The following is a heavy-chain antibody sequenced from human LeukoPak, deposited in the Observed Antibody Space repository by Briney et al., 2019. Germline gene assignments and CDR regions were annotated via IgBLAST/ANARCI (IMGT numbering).Heavy chain of an antibody. CDR1: GGSISTYY. Sequence: SETLSLTCTVSGGSISTYYWSWIRQSPGKGLEWIGYIYYDGSTNYNPSLKSRVTISVDTSKNQFSLKLSSVTAAETAVYYCARTITGAIAAAANGNFDYWGQGTLVTVSS. CDR2: IYYDGST. J-gene: IGHJ4*02. V-gene: IGHV4-59*12. D-gene: IGHD6-13*01. CDR3: ARTITGAIAAAANGNFDY.